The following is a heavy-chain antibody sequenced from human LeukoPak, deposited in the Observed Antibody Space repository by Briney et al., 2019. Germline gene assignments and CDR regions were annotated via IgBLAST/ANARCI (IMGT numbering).Heavy chain of an antibody. V-gene: IGHV4-34*01. CDR1: GGSFSGYY. J-gene: IGHJ3*02. CDR3: ARRVPGAAFDI. CDR2: INHSGST. D-gene: IGHD2-2*01. Sequence: SETLSLTCAVYGGSFSGYYWSWIRQPPGKGLEWIGEINHSGSTNYNPSLKSRVTISVDTSKNQFSLKLSSVTAADTAVYYCARRVPGAAFDIWGQGTMGTVSS.